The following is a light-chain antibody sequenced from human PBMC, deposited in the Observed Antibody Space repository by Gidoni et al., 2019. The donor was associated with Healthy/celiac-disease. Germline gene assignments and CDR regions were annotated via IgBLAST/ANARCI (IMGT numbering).Light chain of an antibody. J-gene: IGKJ3*01. CDR1: QNSITY. V-gene: IGKV1-39*01. CDR3: HQICTTPPVT. CDR2: DAA. Sequence: DTQTTQSPSPLSASVGDRVTINCRASQNSITYLNWYQQKPGEDPKLLIYDAASLQISVPSRCSGSRSGTDFTLSISSLQPEEFATNYCHQICTTPPVTFGPGTKV.